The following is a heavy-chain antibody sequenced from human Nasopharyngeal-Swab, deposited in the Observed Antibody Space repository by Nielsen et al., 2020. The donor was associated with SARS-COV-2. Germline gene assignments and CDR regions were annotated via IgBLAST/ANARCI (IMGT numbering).Heavy chain of an antibody. D-gene: IGHD3-9*01. CDR3: ARGDILTPYYYMDV. J-gene: IGHJ6*03. CDR2: VYYSGST. V-gene: IGHV4-59*01. CDR1: GGSISSYY. Sequence: SETLSLTCTVSGGSISSYYWNWVRQPTGKGLEWIAYVYYSGSTKYNPSLKSRVTISVDRAKNQVSLKLTSVTAADTAVYYCARGDILTPYYYMDVWGRGTTVAVSS.